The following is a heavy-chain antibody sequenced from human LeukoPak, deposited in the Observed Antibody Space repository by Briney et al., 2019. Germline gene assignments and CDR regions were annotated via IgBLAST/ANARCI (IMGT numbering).Heavy chain of an antibody. J-gene: IGHJ4*02. CDR2: LNPNSGDT. Sequence: ASVRLSCKASGYTFTDYYMHSLGQAPGQGLEWMGWLNPNSGDTNHAQIFQGRVTLTRDTSISTAYMELSSLTSDGTAVYYCAGKYRSTETCRQVFDYWGQGTLVTVSS. D-gene: IGHD2-8*02. CDR3: AGKYRSTETCRQVFDY. CDR1: GYTFTDYY. V-gene: IGHV1-2*02.